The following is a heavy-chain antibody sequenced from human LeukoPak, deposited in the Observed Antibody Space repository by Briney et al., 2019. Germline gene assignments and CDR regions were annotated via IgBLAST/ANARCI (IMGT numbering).Heavy chain of an antibody. V-gene: IGHV3-23*01. CDR3: AKRFGVYCSGGSCYSWGYYYYMDV. CDR2: ISGSGGST. Sequence: GETLRLSCAASGFTFSSYGMSWVRQAPGKGLEWVSAISGSGGSTYYADSVKGRFTISRDNSKNTLYLQMNSLRAEDTAVYYCAKRFGVYCSGGSCYSWGYYYYMDVWGKGTTVTISS. CDR1: GFTFSSYG. D-gene: IGHD2-15*01. J-gene: IGHJ6*03.